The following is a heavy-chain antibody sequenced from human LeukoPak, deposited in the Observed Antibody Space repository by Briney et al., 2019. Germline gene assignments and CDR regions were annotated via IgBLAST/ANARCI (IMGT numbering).Heavy chain of an antibody. CDR2: ISYDGSNK. Sequence: GGSLRLSCAASGFTFSSYGMHWVRQAPGKGLEWVAVISYDGSNKYYADSVKGRFTISRDNSKNTLYLQMNSLRAEDTAVYYCARDREESSSGWALDYWGQGTLVTVSS. CDR1: GFTFSSYG. V-gene: IGHV3-30*03. J-gene: IGHJ4*02. D-gene: IGHD6-19*01. CDR3: ARDREESSSGWALDY.